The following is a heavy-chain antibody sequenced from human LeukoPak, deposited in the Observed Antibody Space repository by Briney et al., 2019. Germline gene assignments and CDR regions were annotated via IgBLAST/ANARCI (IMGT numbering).Heavy chain of an antibody. CDR3: GRGKSPAAVDD. Sequence: GGTLRLSCAASGFTFRTSGMSWVRQAPGKGPVWVSHINGDGSNVNYADSVKGRFTISRDNAKNTLYLQMSSLRVEDTALYYCGRGKSPAAVDDWGQGTLVTVPS. D-gene: IGHD2-2*01. V-gene: IGHV3-74*01. J-gene: IGHJ4*02. CDR2: INGDGSNV. CDR1: GFTFRTSG.